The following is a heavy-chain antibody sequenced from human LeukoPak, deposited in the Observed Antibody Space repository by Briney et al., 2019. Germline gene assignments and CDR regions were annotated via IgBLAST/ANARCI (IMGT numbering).Heavy chain of an antibody. Sequence: SETLSLTCAVYGGSFSGYYWSWIRQPPGKGLEWIGEINHSGSTNYNPSLKSRVTISVDTSKNQFSLKLSSVTAADTAVYYCARAGGSGWYRYWRQGTLVTVSS. J-gene: IGHJ4*02. CDR2: INHSGST. CDR3: ARAGGSGWYRY. CDR1: GGSFSGYY. V-gene: IGHV4-34*01. D-gene: IGHD6-19*01.